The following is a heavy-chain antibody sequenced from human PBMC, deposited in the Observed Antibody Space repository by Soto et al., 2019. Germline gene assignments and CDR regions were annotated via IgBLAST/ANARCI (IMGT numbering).Heavy chain of an antibody. CDR2: MNAAGTST. J-gene: IGHJ6*02. D-gene: IGHD3-10*01. Sequence: VQLLESGGGLVQPGGSLRLSCAASGFILTSYATSWVRQHPGKGLEWVSSMNAAGTSTSYSDSAKGRFTTSRDNSKNTVFLEMNSLRAEDTAVYYCARGGADHYQYGMDVWCQGATVIVSS. CDR3: ARGGADHYQYGMDV. V-gene: IGHV3-23*01. CDR1: GFILTSYA.